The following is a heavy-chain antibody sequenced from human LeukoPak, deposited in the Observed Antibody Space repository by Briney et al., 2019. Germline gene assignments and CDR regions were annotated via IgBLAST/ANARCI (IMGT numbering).Heavy chain of an antibody. CDR1: GFTFSTYN. J-gene: IGHJ4*02. D-gene: IGHD1-26*01. V-gene: IGHV3-48*02. Sequence: GGSLRLSCAASGFTFSTYNMNWVRQAPGKGLEWVSHITSSSTNIYYADSVKGRFTISRDNAKNALSLQMDSLRDEDTAVYYCATSGNYYLKYWGQGTLVTVSS. CDR3: ATSGNYYLKY. CDR2: ITSSSTNI.